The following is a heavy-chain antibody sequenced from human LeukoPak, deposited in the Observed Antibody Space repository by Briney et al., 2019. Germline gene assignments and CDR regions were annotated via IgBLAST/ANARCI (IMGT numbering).Heavy chain of an antibody. J-gene: IGHJ4*02. CDR2: ISPSSSYI. Sequence: GGSLRLSCAASGFSFSSYAVNWVRQASGPGLGWVSSISPSSSYIHYADSVKGRFTISRDDAKNSLYLQMNSLRAEDTAMYYCVRVMPFYSDASGYALDYWGQGALVTVSS. V-gene: IGHV3-21*01. CDR3: VRVMPFYSDASGYALDY. CDR1: GFSFSSYA. D-gene: IGHD3-22*01.